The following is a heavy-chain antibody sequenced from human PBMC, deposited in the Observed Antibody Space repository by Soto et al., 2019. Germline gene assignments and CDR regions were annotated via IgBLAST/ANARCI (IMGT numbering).Heavy chain of an antibody. CDR3: ARRGFGVVPYYYYMDV. CDR2: IYYSGST. CDR1: GGSISSYY. V-gene: IGHV4-59*08. J-gene: IGHJ6*03. D-gene: IGHD3-3*01. Sequence: SETLSLTCTVSGGSISSYYWSWIRQPPGKGLEWIGYIYYSGSTNYNPSLKSRVTISVDTSKNQFSLKLSSVTAADTAVYYCARRGFGVVPYYYYMDVWGKGTTVTVS.